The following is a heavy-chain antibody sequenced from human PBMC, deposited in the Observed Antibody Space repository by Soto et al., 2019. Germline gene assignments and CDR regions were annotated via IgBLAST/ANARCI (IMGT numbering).Heavy chain of an antibody. Sequence: GSLRLSCAASGFTFSSYSMNWVRQAPGKGLEWVSSISSSSSYIYYADSVKGRFTISRDNAKNSLYLQMNSLRAEDTAVYYCARVPRYCSSTSCFDYWGQGTLVTVSS. CDR3: ARVPRYCSSTSCFDY. V-gene: IGHV3-21*01. J-gene: IGHJ4*02. D-gene: IGHD2-2*01. CDR2: ISSSSSYI. CDR1: GFTFSSYS.